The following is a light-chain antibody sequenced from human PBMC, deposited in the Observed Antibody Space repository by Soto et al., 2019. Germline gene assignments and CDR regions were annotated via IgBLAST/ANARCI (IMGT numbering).Light chain of an antibody. CDR2: GVT. CDR3: SSFTTSYFYV. V-gene: IGLV2-14*01. CDR1: GSDIGAYNY. J-gene: IGLJ1*01. Sequence: QSVLTQPASVSGSPGQSITISCTGSGSDIGAYNYVSWYQQHPGKAPTLILYGVTHRPSGVSPRFSAAKSAYTAPLTISGLQPEDEADYYGSSFTTSYFYVFGPGNKFTVL.